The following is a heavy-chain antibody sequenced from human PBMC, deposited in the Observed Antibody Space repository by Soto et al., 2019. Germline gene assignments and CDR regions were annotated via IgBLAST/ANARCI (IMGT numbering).Heavy chain of an antibody. CDR3: AKVGYYDYVWGSYRPDDAFDI. V-gene: IGHV3-23*01. CDR1: GFTFSSYA. CDR2: ISGSGGST. D-gene: IGHD3-16*02. Sequence: PGGSLRLSCAASGFTFSSYAMSWVRQAPGKGLEWVSAISGSGGSTSYADSVKGRFTISRDNSKNTLYLQMDSLRAEDTAVYYCAKVGYYDYVWGSYRPDDAFDIWGQGTMVTVS. J-gene: IGHJ3*02.